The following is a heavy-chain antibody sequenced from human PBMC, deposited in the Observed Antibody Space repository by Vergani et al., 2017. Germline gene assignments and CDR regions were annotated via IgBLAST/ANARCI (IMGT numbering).Heavy chain of an antibody. Sequence: EVQLVQSGAEVKKPGATMKISCKVSGYTFTDHYMHWVKQAPGKGLEWMGLVDPEDGETIYAEKFQGRVTITADTSTDTAYMELSSLRSEDTAVYYCATIGDSRELRDFDYWGQGTLVTVSS. CDR3: ATIGDSRELRDFDY. CDR2: VDPEDGET. CDR1: GYTFTDHY. J-gene: IGHJ4*02. V-gene: IGHV1-69-2*01. D-gene: IGHD1-26*01.